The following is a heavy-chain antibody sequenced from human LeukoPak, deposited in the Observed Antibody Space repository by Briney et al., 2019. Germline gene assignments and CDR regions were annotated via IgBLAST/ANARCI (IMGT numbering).Heavy chain of an antibody. CDR3: ARGRTRFTVTTSPIYY. CDR2: TNHSGST. V-gene: IGHV4-34*01. D-gene: IGHD4-17*01. Sequence: PSETLSVTCAVYGGSFSGYYWSWIRQPPGNGLEWIGETNHSGSTNYNPSLKSRVTISVDTSKNQFSLKLSSVTAADTAVYYCARGRTRFTVTTSPIYYWGQGTLVTVSS. CDR1: GGSFSGYY. J-gene: IGHJ4*02.